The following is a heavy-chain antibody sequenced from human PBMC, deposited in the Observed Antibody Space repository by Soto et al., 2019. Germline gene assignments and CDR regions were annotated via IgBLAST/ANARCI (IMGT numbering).Heavy chain of an antibody. CDR3: ATSYCSSTSCSHINIYYYGMDV. V-gene: IGHV3-48*01. J-gene: IGHJ6*02. D-gene: IGHD2-2*01. CDR1: GFTFSSFG. Sequence: GGSLRLSCVGSGFTFSSFGINWVRQPPGKGLEWVSYNNPSTGTTDFADSVKGRFPVSRDDARNTLYLQMNSLRAEDTAVYYCATSYCSSTSCSHINIYYYGMDVWGQGTTVTVSS. CDR2: NNPSTGTT.